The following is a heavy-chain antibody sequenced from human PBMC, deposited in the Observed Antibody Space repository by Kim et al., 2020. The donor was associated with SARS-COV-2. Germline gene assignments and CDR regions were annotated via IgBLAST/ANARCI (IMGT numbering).Heavy chain of an antibody. CDR1: GFTFDDYA. J-gene: IGHJ6*02. D-gene: IGHD1-26*01. CDR2: ISWNGDNI. CDR3: AKDKGSGSFLGYYNGLDV. V-gene: IGHV3-9*01. Sequence: GGSLRLSCAASGFTFDDYAMHWVRQTPGEGLEWVSSISWNGDNIGYADSVKGRFTISRDNAKNSLYLQMNSLRAEDTAFYYCAKDKGSGSFLGYYNGLDVWGQGTTVIFS.